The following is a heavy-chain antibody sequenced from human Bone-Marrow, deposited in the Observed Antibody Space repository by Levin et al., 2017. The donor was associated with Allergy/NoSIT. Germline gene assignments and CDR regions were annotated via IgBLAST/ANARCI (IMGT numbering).Heavy chain of an antibody. Sequence: GGSLRLSCAASGFTFSSHGMHWVRQAPGKGLEWVAIISHDGSNQYYGDSVKGRFTISRDNSKNMVYLQMNSLRPEDTAVYYCAKEGGYSYGYEVDYWGQGTLVTVSS. V-gene: IGHV3-30*18. CDR3: AKEGGYSYGYEVDY. J-gene: IGHJ4*02. CDR2: ISHDGSNQ. CDR1: GFTFSSHG. D-gene: IGHD5-18*01.